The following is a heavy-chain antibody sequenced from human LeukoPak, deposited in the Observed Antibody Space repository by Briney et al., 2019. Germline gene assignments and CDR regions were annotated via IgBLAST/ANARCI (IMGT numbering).Heavy chain of an antibody. CDR1: GGSISSSNW. V-gene: IGHV4-4*02. CDR3: ASFLIAVAGIRNYFDY. Sequence: PSGTLSLTCAVSGGSISSSNWWSWVRQPPGEGLEWIGEIYHSGSTNYNPSLKSRVTISVDKSKNQFSLKLSSVTAADTAVYYCASFLIAVAGIRNYFDYWGQETLVTVSS. J-gene: IGHJ4*02. D-gene: IGHD6-19*01. CDR2: IYHSGST.